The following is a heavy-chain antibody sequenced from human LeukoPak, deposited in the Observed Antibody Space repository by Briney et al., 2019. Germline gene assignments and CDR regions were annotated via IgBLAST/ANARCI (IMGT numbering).Heavy chain of an antibody. D-gene: IGHD1-1*01. Sequence: GGSLRLSCAASGFIFSRNNMNWVLQAPGKGLEWVSYISSSGTTIYYADSVKGRFTISRDNAKNSLYLQMNSLRDEDTAVYYCACARTGGAYFDYWGQGTLVTVSS. CDR2: ISSSGTTI. J-gene: IGHJ4*02. CDR1: GFIFSRNN. CDR3: ACARTGGAYFDY. V-gene: IGHV3-48*02.